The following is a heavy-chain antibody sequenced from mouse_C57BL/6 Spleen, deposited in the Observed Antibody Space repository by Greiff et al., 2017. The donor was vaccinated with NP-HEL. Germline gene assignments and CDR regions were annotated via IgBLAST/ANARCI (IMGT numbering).Heavy chain of an antibody. CDR1: GYTFTSYG. J-gene: IGHJ2*01. V-gene: IGHV1-81*01. Sequence: QVQLLQSGAELARPGASVKLSCKASGYTFTSYGISWVKQRTGQGLEWIGEIYPRSGNTYYNEKFKGKATLTADKSSSTAYMELRSLTSEDSAVYFCARVTTVVAPFDYWGQGTTLTVSS. CDR2: IYPRSGNT. D-gene: IGHD1-1*01. CDR3: ARVTTVVAPFDY.